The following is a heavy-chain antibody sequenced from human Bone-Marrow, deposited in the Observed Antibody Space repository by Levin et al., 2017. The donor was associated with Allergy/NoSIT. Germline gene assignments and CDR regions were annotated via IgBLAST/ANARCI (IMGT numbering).Heavy chain of an antibody. CDR2: ITNNNGKT. J-gene: IGHJ4*02. CDR1: GFAVETRA. CDR3: AKDHPSDGWPAFEV. V-gene: IGHV3-23*05. D-gene: IGHD5-24*01. Sequence: GGSLRLSCAVSGFAVETRAMSWVRQAPGKGLEWLSAITNNNGKTYYADVVKGRFTISRDTSENTVFLQMDSLRADDTAMYYCAKDHPSDGWPAFEVWGPGSLVTVSS.